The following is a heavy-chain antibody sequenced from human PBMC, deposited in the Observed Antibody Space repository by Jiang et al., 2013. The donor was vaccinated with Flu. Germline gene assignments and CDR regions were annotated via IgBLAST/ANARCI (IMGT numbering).Heavy chain of an antibody. J-gene: IGHJ2*01. V-gene: IGHV4-4*02. D-gene: IGHD4-17*01. CDR2: IYHSGST. CDR3: ASREDDYGPQIVYWYFDL. Sequence: GSGLVKPSGTLSLTCAVSGGSISSSNWWSWVRQPPGKGLEWIGEIYHSGSTNYNPSLKSRVTISVDKSKNQFSLKLSSVTAADTAVYYCASREDDYGPQIVYWYFDLWGRGTLVTVSS. CDR1: GGSISSSNW.